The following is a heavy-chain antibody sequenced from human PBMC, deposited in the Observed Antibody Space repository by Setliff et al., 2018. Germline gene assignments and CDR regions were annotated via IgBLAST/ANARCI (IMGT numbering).Heavy chain of an antibody. CDR2: IYRTGST. CDR3: ARRHCSGGSCYSLNYFDY. CDR1: GGSISSSSYY. V-gene: IGHV4-39*07. Sequence: PSETLSLTCTVSGGSISSSSYYWGWIRQPPGKGLEWIGSIYRTGSTHYNPSLKSRVTMSVDTSKNQFSLKLSSVTAADTAVYYCARRHCSGGSCYSLNYFDYWGQGTLVTVS. D-gene: IGHD2-15*01. J-gene: IGHJ4*02.